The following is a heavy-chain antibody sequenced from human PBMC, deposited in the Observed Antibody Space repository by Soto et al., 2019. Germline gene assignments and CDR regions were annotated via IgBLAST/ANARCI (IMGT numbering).Heavy chain of an antibody. D-gene: IGHD4-17*01. Sequence: ETLSLTCTVSGGSISSSSYYWGWIRQPPGKGLEWIGSIYYSGSTYYNPSLKSRVTISVDTSKNQFSLKLSSVTAADTAVYYCARQNLYYGDFSDDAFDIWGQGTMVTVSS. CDR1: GGSISSSSYY. J-gene: IGHJ3*02. V-gene: IGHV4-39*01. CDR3: ARQNLYYGDFSDDAFDI. CDR2: IYYSGST.